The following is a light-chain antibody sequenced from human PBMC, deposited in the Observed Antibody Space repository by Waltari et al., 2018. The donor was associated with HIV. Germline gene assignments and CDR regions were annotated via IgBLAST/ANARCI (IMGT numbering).Light chain of an antibody. CDR3: VAWDDSLGGVV. J-gene: IGLJ2*01. Sequence: SVLTQPHPASGTPGQRVIIPCSGTTSNIGRTFVFWYQHLPGTAPKLLIHRNNQRPSGVPDRFSGSTSGTSASLAISGLRSEDEAEYYCVAWDDSLGGVVFGGGTKVAVL. V-gene: IGLV1-47*01. CDR2: RNN. CDR1: TSNIGRTF.